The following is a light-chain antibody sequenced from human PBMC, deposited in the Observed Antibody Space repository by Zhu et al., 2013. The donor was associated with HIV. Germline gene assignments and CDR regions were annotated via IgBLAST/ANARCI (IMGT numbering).Light chain of an antibody. J-gene: IGKJ2*01. CDR3: QQYNTYST. CDR1: QSVSGY. CDR2: GAS. Sequence: EIVLTQSPATLSLSPGERATLSCRASQSVSGYLAWYQQKPGQPPRLLIFGASTRATDTPSRISASGSGTEFTLRISSLQPDDFATYYCQQYNTYSTFGQGTQLEIK. V-gene: IGKV3-15*01.